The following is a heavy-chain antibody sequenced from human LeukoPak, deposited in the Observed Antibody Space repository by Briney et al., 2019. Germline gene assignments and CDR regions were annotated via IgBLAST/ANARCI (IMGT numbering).Heavy chain of an antibody. J-gene: IGHJ4*02. CDR1: GFTFSSYW. D-gene: IGHD6-13*01. V-gene: IGHV3-7*01. Sequence: GALRLSCAVSGFTFSSYWMSWVRQAPGKGLEWMASINQDGSEKYYVDSVKGRFTISRGNAKNSLYLQMNSLRAEDMAVYYCARGVFSFDSWGQGTLVTVSS. CDR3: ARGVFSFDS. CDR2: INQDGSEK.